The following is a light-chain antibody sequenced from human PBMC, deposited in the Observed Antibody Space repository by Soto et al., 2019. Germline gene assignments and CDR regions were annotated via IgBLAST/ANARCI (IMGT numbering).Light chain of an antibody. Sequence: DIVMTQSPDSLAVSLGERATINCKSSQSVLYSSNNKNYLAWYQQKPGQPPTLLIYWASTRESGVPDRFSGSGSGTDFTLTISSLQTEDVAVYYCQQYYSTPWTFGQGIKVEIK. CDR3: QQYYSTPWT. J-gene: IGKJ1*01. CDR1: QSVLYSSNNKNY. V-gene: IGKV4-1*01. CDR2: WAS.